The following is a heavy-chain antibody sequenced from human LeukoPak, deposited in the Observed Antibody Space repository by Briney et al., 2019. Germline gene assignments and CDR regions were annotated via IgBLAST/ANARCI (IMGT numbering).Heavy chain of an antibody. D-gene: IGHD3-10*01. Sequence: GSLRLSCAASGFTFSSYAMHWVRQAPGKGLEYVSAISSNGGSTYYASSVKSRFTISRDNSKNTLYLQMGSLRAEDMAVYYCATGEPGSGSPAPRSFYFDYWGQGTLVTVSS. CDR3: ATGEPGSGSPAPRSFYFDY. CDR2: ISSNGGST. J-gene: IGHJ4*02. V-gene: IGHV3-64*01. CDR1: GFTFSSYA.